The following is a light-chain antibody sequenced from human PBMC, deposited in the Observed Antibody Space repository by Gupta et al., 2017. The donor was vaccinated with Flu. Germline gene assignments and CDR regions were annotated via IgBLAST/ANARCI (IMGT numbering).Light chain of an antibody. CDR1: QSISTY. V-gene: IGKV1-39*01. Sequence: DIQMPQSPSSLSASVGDRVTITCRTTQSISTYLNWYQQKPGKAPKLLIYAAFTLQSGVTSRFSGSGSWTDFTLTISRLKPEDSATYDCEQSYSTHTWTFGHETRLEIK. CDR3: EQSYSTHTWT. CDR2: AAF. J-gene: IGKJ1*01.